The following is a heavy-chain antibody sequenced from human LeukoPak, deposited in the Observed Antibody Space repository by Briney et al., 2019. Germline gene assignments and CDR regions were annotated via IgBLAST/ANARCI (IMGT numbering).Heavy chain of an antibody. CDR1: GGSFSDYY. Sequence: SETLSLTCGVFGGSFSDYYWSWLRQSPGKGLEWIGEIHRSGATNYLSFLKSRITISIDTSQVQFSLRLTSASAADTVVYYCARSDIVGINNGFDLWAQGTLVSVS. CDR3: ARSDIVGINNGFDL. CDR2: IHRSGAT. J-gene: IGHJ4*02. D-gene: IGHD2-21*01. V-gene: IGHV4-34*01.